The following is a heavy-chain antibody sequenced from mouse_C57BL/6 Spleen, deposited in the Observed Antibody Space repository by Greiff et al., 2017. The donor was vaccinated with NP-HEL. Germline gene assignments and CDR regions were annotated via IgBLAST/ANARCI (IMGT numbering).Heavy chain of an antibody. Sequence: EVQLQQSGTVLARPGASVKMSCKTSGYTFTSYWMHWVKQRPGQGLEWIGAIYPGNSDTSYNQKFKGKAKLTAVTSASTAYMELSSLTNEDSAVYYCTRDTTVVANFDYWGQGTTLTVSS. D-gene: IGHD1-1*01. CDR1: GYTFTSYW. CDR3: TRDTTVVANFDY. V-gene: IGHV1-5*01. CDR2: IYPGNSDT. J-gene: IGHJ2*01.